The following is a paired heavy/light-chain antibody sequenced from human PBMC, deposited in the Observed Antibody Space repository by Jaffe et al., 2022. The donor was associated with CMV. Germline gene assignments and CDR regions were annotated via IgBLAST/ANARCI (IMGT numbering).Light chain of an antibody. CDR2: LGS. CDR1: QSLLHINGHNC. CDR3: MQTLQNPLT. J-gene: IGKJ3*01. Sequence: DIVMTQSPLSLPVTPGEPASISCRSSQSLLHINGHNCLTWYLKKPGKSPEVLIYLGSNRTSGVPDRFSGSGSGTDFTLKISRVEAEDVGIYYCMQTLQNPLTFGPGTKVDIK. V-gene: IGKV2-28*01.
Heavy chain of an antibody. V-gene: IGHV3-33*08. CDR2: IWYDGQNK. D-gene: IGHD3-22*01. J-gene: IGHJ5*02. Sequence: VQVVESGGGVVQPGKSLTLSCAASGFVFNNYGIHWVRQAPGKGLEWVAIIWYDGQNKFYAESVRGRFAISRDDSRNTVYLEMNSLRDEDTAIYYCARANGCSSGVCSDWLDPWGQGTLVTVSS. CDR1: GFVFNNYG. CDR3: ARANGCSSGVCSDWLDP.